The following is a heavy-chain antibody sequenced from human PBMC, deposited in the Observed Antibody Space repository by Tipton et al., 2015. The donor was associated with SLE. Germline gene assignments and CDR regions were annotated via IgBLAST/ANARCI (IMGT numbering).Heavy chain of an antibody. CDR1: GGSFSGYY. CDR2: INHSGST. CDR3: ASYGSGSYMLDY. Sequence: LRLSCAVYGGSFSGYYWSWIRQPPGKGLEWIGEINHSGSTNYNPSLKGRVTISVDTSKNQFSLKLSSVTAADTAVYYCASYGSGSYMLDYWGQGTLVTVSS. D-gene: IGHD3-10*01. V-gene: IGHV4-34*01. J-gene: IGHJ4*02.